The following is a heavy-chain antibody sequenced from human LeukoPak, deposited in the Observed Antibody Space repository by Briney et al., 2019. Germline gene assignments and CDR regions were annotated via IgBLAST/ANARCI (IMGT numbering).Heavy chain of an antibody. CDR1: GFTFSSYS. CDR3: ARGLAAAGFDY. J-gene: IGHJ4*02. CDR2: ISSSSSYI. Sequence: GGSLRLSCAASGFTFSSYSMNWVRQAPGKGLEWVSSISSSSSYIYYADSVKGRFTISRDNAKNTLYLQMNSLRAEDTAVYYCARGLAAAGFDYWGQGTLVTVSS. D-gene: IGHD6-13*01. V-gene: IGHV3-21*01.